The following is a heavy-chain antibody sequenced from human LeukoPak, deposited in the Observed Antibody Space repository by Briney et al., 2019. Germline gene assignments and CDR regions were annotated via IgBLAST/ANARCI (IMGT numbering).Heavy chain of an antibody. V-gene: IGHV4-4*02. CDR2: IYHSGGT. CDR1: GVSISSSNW. D-gene: IGHD6-13*01. J-gene: IGHJ6*02. Sequence: SGTLSLTCAVSGVSISSSNWWSWVRQPPGKGLEWIGEIYHSGGTNYNPSLKSRVTISVDKSKNQFSLKLSSVTAADTAVYYCARRPLADSWYTYYYYGMDVWGQGTTVTVSS. CDR3: ARRPLADSWYTYYYYGMDV.